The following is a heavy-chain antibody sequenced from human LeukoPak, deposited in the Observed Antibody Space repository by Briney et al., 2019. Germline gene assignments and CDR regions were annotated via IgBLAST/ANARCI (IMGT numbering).Heavy chain of an antibody. Sequence: GGSLRLSCAATGFTFRNYWMSWVRQVPGKGLEWVVNINEGGNEKNYVDSVKGRFTASRDNAQNSLYLQMNSLRVEDTAVYYCARHPNSNWDYWGQGTLVTVSS. J-gene: IGHJ4*02. D-gene: IGHD6-13*01. CDR3: ARHPNSNWDY. CDR2: INEGGNEK. CDR1: GFTFRNYW. V-gene: IGHV3-7*03.